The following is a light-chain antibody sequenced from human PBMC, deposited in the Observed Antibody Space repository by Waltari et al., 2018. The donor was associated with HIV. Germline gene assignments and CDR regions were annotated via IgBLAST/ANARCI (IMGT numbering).Light chain of an antibody. CDR2: TAT. Sequence: DIQMTQSPSSLSASIGDRVTISCRASQNINNYLNWYQQKPGKAPKILIYTATNLQSGVPSRCRGGGSGTDFTLSITSLQPEDFATYFCQQSYSSPTFGPGTTVEVK. V-gene: IGKV1-39*01. CDR1: QNINNY. J-gene: IGKJ3*01. CDR3: QQSYSSPT.